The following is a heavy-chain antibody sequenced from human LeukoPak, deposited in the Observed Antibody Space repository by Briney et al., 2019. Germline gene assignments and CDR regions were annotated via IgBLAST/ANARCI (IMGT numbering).Heavy chain of an antibody. Sequence: GGSLRLSCAASGFAFSSYWIHWVRQAPGKGLEWVSFTSGSGSTMYYADSVRGRFTISRDNAKNSLYLQMNSLRADDTALYYCARAGQAGSGSYYASWFDPWGQGTLVTVSS. CDR3: ARAGQAGSGSYYASWFDP. V-gene: IGHV3-48*04. CDR2: TSGSGSTM. J-gene: IGHJ5*02. D-gene: IGHD3-10*01. CDR1: GFAFSSYW.